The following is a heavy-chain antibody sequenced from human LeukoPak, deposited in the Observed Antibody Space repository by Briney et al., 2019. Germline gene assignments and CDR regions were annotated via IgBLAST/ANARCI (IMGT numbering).Heavy chain of an antibody. CDR1: GFTFSSYA. J-gene: IGHJ5*02. D-gene: IGHD1-14*01. Sequence: GGSLRLSCAASGFTFSSYAMSWVRQAPGKGLEWVSAISGSGGSTYYANSVKGRFTISRDNSKNTLYLQMNSLRAEDTAVYYCAKELGGGTNSNWFDPWGQGTLVTVSA. CDR3: AKELGGGTNSNWFDP. CDR2: ISGSGGST. V-gene: IGHV3-23*01.